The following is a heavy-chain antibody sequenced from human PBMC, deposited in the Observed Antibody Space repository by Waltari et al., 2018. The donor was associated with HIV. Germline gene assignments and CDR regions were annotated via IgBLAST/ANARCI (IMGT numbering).Heavy chain of an antibody. CDR3: ARVGMGKDMWSTAGPIWFAP. D-gene: IGHD2-21*01. Sequence: QVQLEQSGPGLLTPSETVSPHCRATGHSVQRGFYYWPWIRQSPGKGPDWFGSIFHTVTSMYNNILWGRVSLSIDTAANQFSLTLNSVTAADTAVYFCARVGMGKDMWSTAGPIWFAPWGQGTLVTVSS. CDR1: GHSVQRGFYY. CDR2: IFHTVTS. V-gene: IGHV4-61*01. J-gene: IGHJ5*02.